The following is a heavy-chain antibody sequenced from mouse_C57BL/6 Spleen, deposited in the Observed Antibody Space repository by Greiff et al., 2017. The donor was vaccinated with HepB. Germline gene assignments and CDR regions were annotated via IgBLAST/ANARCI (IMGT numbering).Heavy chain of an antibody. D-gene: IGHD2-1*01. Sequence: VQLKESGAELARPGASVKMSCKASGYTFTSYTMHWVKQRPGQGLEWIGYINPSSGYTKYNQKFKDKATLTADKSSSTAYMQLSSLTSEDSAVYYCARSAYGNYGYWGQGTTLTVSS. J-gene: IGHJ2*01. CDR1: GYTFTSYT. V-gene: IGHV1-4*01. CDR3: ARSAYGNYGY. CDR2: INPSSGYT.